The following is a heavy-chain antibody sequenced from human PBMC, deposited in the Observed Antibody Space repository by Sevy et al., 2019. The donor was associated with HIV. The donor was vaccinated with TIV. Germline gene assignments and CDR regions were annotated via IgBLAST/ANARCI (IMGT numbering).Heavy chain of an antibody. Sequence: SETLSLTCTVSGGSISSGDYYWSWIRQPPGKGLEWIGYIYYTGSTYYNPSLKSRVTISLDTSKNQFSLKLNSVTAADTAVYYCARGXPXRPXXXXWGQGTMVTVSS. V-gene: IGHV4-30-4*01. J-gene: IGHJ3*01. CDR2: IYYTGST. CDR1: GGSISSGDYY. CDR3: ARGXPXRPXXXX.